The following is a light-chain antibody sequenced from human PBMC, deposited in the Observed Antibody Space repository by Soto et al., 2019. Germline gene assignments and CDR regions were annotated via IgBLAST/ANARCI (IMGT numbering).Light chain of an antibody. CDR2: YDS. Sequence: SYELTQSPSVSVALGKTARITCGGNNIGSKSVHWYQQKPGQAPVVVISYDSGRPSGIPERFSGSNSGNTATLTISRVEGGDEADYYCQVWDSSSDHVVFGGGTKLTVL. CDR3: QVWDSSSDHVV. CDR1: NIGSKS. V-gene: IGLV3-21*04. J-gene: IGLJ2*01.